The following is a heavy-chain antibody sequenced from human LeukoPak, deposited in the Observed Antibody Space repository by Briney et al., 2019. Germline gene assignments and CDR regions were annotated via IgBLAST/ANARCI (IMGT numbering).Heavy chain of an antibody. CDR1: GGTFSSYA. Sequence: ASVTVSCKASGGTFSSYAISWVRQAPGQGLEWMGGIIPIFGTANYAQKFQGRVTITADESTSTAYMELSSLRSEDTAVYYCAAPSGSYYNYYYGMDVWGQGTTVTVSS. CDR2: IIPIFGTA. V-gene: IGHV1-69*13. D-gene: IGHD1-26*01. CDR3: AAPSGSYYNYYYGMDV. J-gene: IGHJ6*02.